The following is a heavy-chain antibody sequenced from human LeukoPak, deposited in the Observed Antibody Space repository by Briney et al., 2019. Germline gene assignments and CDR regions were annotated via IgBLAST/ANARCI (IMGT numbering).Heavy chain of an antibody. CDR1: GFTFSDYY. Sequence: GGSLRLSCAASGFTFSDYYMSWIRQAPGKGLEWVSYISSSGSTIYYADSVKGRFTISRDNAKNSLYLQMNSLRAEDTALYYCARAPMYYYDSSGHMGHFDYWGQGTLVTVSS. J-gene: IGHJ4*02. D-gene: IGHD3-22*01. V-gene: IGHV3-11*01. CDR3: ARAPMYYYDSSGHMGHFDY. CDR2: ISSSGSTI.